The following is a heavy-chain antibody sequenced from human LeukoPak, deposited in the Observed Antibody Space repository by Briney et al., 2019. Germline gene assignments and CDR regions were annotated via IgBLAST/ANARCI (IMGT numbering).Heavy chain of an antibody. CDR2: INPNSGAT. J-gene: IGHJ5*02. CDR3: ARDGEHYYDTTVNYFDP. Sequence: ASVKVSCKTSGYTFTGYYMHWVRQAPGQGLEWMGWINPNSGATNSAQKFQGRVTMTRDTSINTAYMELSRLRSDDTAVYYCARDGEHYYDTTVNYFDPWGQGTLVTVSS. V-gene: IGHV1-2*02. D-gene: IGHD3-22*01. CDR1: GYTFTGYY.